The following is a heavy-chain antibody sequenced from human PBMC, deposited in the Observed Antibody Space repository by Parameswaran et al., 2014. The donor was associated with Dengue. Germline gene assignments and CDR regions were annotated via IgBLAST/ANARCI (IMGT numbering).Heavy chain of an antibody. CDR2: INSDGSST. V-gene: IGHV3-74*01. CDR3: ARDKEGSSASRYYYYYYMDV. J-gene: IGHJ6*03. Sequence: WIRQPPGKGLVWVSRINSDGSSTSYADSVKGRFTISRDNAKNTLYLQMNSLRAEDTAVYYCARDKEGSSASRYYYYYYMDVWGKGTTVTVSS. D-gene: IGHD6-6*01.